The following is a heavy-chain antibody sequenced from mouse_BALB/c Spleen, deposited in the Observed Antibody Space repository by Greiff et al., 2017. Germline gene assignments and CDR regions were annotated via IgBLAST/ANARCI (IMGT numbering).Heavy chain of an antibody. CDR2: IWGGGST. D-gene: IGHD2-4*01. CDR1: GFSLSRYS. Sequence: QVQLKESGPGLVAPSQSLSITCTVSGFSLSRYSVHWVRQPPGKGLEWLGMIWGGGSTDYNSALKSRLSISKDNSKSQVFLKMNSLQTDDTAMDYCAKTMITAYAMDYWGQGTSVTVSS. V-gene: IGHV2-6-4*01. J-gene: IGHJ4*01. CDR3: AKTMITAYAMDY.